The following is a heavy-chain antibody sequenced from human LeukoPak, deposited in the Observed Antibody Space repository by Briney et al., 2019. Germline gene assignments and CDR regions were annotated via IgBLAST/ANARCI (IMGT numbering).Heavy chain of an antibody. V-gene: IGHV1-46*01. J-gene: IGHJ6*03. CDR2: INPSGGST. CDR1: GYTFTGYY. D-gene: IGHD3-16*01. Sequence: ASVKVSCKASGYTFTGYYMHWVRQAPGQGLEWMGIINPSGGSTSYAQKFQGRVTMTRDMSTSTVYMELSSLRSEDTAVYYCARDLGELQRYYYYMDVWGKGTTVTVSS. CDR3: ARDLGELQRYYYYMDV.